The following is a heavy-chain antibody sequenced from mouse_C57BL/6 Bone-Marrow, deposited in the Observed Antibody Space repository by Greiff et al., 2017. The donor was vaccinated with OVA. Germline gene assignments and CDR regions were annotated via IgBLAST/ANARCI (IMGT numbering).Heavy chain of an antibody. J-gene: IGHJ3*01. CDR3: ARPSYGSSSFAY. Sequence: QVQLQQPGAELVKPGASVKLSCKASGYTFTSYWMHWVKQRPGRGLEWIGRIDPNSGGTKYNEKFKSKATLPVDKPSSTADMQLSSLTSEDSAVYYCARPSYGSSSFAYWGQGTLVTVSA. CDR1: GYTFTSYW. CDR2: IDPNSGGT. V-gene: IGHV1-72*01. D-gene: IGHD1-1*01.